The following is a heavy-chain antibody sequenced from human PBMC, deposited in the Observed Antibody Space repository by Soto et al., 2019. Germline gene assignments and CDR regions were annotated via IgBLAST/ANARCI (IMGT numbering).Heavy chain of an antibody. Sequence: PSETLSLTCTVSGGSISSSSCYWGWIRQPPGKGLEWIGSIYYSGSTYYNPSLKSRVTISVDTSKNQFSLKLSSVTAADTAVYYCARLRPLVTIFGVVNSGYMDVWGKGTTVTVSS. CDR2: IYYSGST. V-gene: IGHV4-39*01. CDR3: ARLRPLVTIFGVVNSGYMDV. CDR1: GGSISSSSCY. D-gene: IGHD3-3*01. J-gene: IGHJ6*03.